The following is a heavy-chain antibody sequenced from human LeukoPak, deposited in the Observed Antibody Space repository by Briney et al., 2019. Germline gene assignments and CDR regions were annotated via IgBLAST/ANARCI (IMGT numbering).Heavy chain of an antibody. Sequence: SETLSLTCTIYGGSISSSHWSWIRQPAGKGLEWIGRFYTSGSTNYNPSLKSRVTMSVDTSKNQFSLKLSSVTAADTAVYYCARDLNLYYYYYYMDVWGQGTTVTVSS. J-gene: IGHJ6*03. CDR3: ARDLNLYYYYYYMDV. CDR2: FYTSGST. CDR1: GGSISSSH. V-gene: IGHV4-4*07. D-gene: IGHD1-20*01.